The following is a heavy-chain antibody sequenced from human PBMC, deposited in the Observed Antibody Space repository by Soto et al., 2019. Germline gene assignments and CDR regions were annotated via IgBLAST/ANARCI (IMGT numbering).Heavy chain of an antibody. CDR1: GYRFTSYW. D-gene: IGHD6-13*01. J-gene: IGHJ4*02. CDR2: IYPGDSDV. CDR3: SRFNGAPSAAARSPAYFDY. Sequence: EVQLVQSGAEVKKPGESLKISCKGSGYRFTSYWIAWVRQMPGKGLEWMGIIYPGDSDVRYSPSFQGQVTISADKSISTAYLQWSNLKASDTAMYFCSRFNGAPSAAARSPAYFDYWGQGALVTVSS. V-gene: IGHV5-51*03.